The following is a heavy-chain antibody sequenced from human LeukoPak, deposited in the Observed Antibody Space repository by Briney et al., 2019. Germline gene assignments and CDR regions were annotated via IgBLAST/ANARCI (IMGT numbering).Heavy chain of an antibody. Sequence: ASVKVSCKASGYTFTGYYMHWVRQAPGQGLEWMGWMNPNSGNTGYAQKFQGRVTITRNTSISTAYMELSSLRSEDTAVYYCARVHGDYGYYYYMDVWGKGTTVTVSS. CDR2: MNPNSGNT. CDR1: GYTFTGYY. D-gene: IGHD4-17*01. V-gene: IGHV1-8*03. CDR3: ARVHGDYGYYYYMDV. J-gene: IGHJ6*03.